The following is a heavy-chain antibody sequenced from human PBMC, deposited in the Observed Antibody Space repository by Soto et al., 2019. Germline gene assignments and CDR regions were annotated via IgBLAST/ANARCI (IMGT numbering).Heavy chain of an antibody. CDR1: GGSFSGYY. J-gene: IGHJ4*02. D-gene: IGHD5-12*01. V-gene: IGHV4-34*01. Sequence: SETLSLTCAVYGGSFSGYYWSWIRQPPGKGLEWIGEINHSGSTNYSPSLKSRVTISVDTSKNQFSLKLSSVTAADTAVYYCARGGMATTYPFDYWGQGISVTVSS. CDR2: INHSGST. CDR3: ARGGMATTYPFDY.